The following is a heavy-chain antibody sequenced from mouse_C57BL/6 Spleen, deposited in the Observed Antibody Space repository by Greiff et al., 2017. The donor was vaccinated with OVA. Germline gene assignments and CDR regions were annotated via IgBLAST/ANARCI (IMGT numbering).Heavy chain of an antibody. CDR2: IDPSDSYT. J-gene: IGHJ2*01. D-gene: IGHD2-2*01. CDR3: ARGRLEYYFDY. Sequence: QVQLQQPGAELVMPGASVKLSCKASGYTFTSYWMHWVKQRPGQGLEWIGEIDPSDSYTNYNQKFKGKSTLTVDKSSSTAYMQLSSLTSEDSAVYYCARGRLEYYFDYWGQGTTLTVSS. V-gene: IGHV1-69*01. CDR1: GYTFTSYW.